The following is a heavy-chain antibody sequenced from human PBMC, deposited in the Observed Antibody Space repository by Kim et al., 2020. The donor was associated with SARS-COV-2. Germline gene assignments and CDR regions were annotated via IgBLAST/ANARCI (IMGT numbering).Heavy chain of an antibody. Sequence: GGSLRLSCATSGFTFSAYDMNWVRRAPGKGLEWLSFITKTSTTIYYANSVKGRFTIPRDNAKNSLYLQMNSLRDEDTALYYCVRDRMGGAFDMWGQGTMV. D-gene: IGHD3-16*01. V-gene: IGHV3-48*02. J-gene: IGHJ3*02. CDR1: GFTFSAYD. CDR2: ITKTSTTI. CDR3: VRDRMGGAFDM.